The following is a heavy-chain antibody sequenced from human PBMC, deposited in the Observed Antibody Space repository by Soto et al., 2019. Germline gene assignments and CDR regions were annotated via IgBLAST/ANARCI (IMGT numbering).Heavy chain of an antibody. Sequence: QVQLVQSGAEVKKPGSSVKVSCKASGGTFSSYAISWVRQAPGQGLEWMGGIIPIFGTANYAQKFQGRVTITADESTSAASMELSSLRSESTAVYYCERDPVGARRYYSYGMDVWCQGTTVTVSS. J-gene: IGHJ6*02. D-gene: IGHD1-26*01. V-gene: IGHV1-69*01. CDR2: IIPIFGTA. CDR3: ERDPVGARRYYSYGMDV. CDR1: GGTFSSYA.